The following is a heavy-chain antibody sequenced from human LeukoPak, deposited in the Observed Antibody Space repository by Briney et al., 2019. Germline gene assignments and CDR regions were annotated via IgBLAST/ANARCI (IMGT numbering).Heavy chain of an antibody. CDR3: AKSRKWFGEPYYFDY. D-gene: IGHD3-10*01. CDR2: IYPGDSDT. V-gene: IGHV5-51*01. Sequence: PGESLKISCKGSGYSFTSYWIGWVRQMPGKGLEWMGIIYPGDSDTRYSPSFQGQVTISADKSISTAYLQWSSLKASDTAMYYCAKSRKWFGEPYYFDYWGQGTLVTVSS. J-gene: IGHJ4*02. CDR1: GYSFTSYW.